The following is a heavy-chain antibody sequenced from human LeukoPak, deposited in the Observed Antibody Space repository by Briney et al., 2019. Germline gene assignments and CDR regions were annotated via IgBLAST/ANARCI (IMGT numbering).Heavy chain of an antibody. D-gene: IGHD3-3*01. J-gene: IGHJ5*02. CDR1: GFTFSSYS. Sequence: PGGSLRLSCAASGFTFSSYSMNWVRQAPGRGLEWVASIISRSSNIYYADSVKGRFTISRDNAKNSLYLQMNSLRAEDTAVYYCARDAGEDDFWSGLQPFDPWGQGTLVTVSS. CDR2: IISRSSNI. CDR3: ARDAGEDDFWSGLQPFDP. V-gene: IGHV3-21*01.